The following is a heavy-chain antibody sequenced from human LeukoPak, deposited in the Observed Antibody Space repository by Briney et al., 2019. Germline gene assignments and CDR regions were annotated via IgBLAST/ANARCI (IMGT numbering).Heavy chain of an antibody. Sequence: GGSLRLSCAASGFTFSSYAMSWVRQAPGKGLEWVSAIRGSGGGTYHADSVKGRFAISRDNSKNTLYLQMNSLRAEDTAVYYCAKRATTVTTWGFDYWGLGTLVTVSS. CDR2: IRGSGGGT. V-gene: IGHV3-23*01. CDR1: GFTFSSYA. CDR3: AKRATTVTTWGFDY. J-gene: IGHJ4*02. D-gene: IGHD4-17*01.